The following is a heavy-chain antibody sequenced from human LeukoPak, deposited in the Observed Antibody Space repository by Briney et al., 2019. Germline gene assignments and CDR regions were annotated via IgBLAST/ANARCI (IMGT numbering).Heavy chain of an antibody. CDR1: GYTFTSYA. Sequence: ASVKVSCKASGYTFTSYAMNWVRQAPGQGLEWMGWINTNTGNPTYAQGFTGRFVFSLDTSVSTAYLQISSLKAEDTAVYYCARGTSYYDILTGYPDYGMDVWGQGTTVTASS. CDR3: ARGTSYYDILTGYPDYGMDV. D-gene: IGHD3-9*01. V-gene: IGHV7-4-1*02. J-gene: IGHJ6*02. CDR2: INTNTGNP.